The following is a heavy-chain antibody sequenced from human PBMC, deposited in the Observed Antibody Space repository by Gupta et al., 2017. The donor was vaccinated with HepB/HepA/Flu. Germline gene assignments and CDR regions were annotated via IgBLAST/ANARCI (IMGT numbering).Heavy chain of an antibody. D-gene: IGHD5/OR15-5a*01. CDR2: INPSSGST. CDR3: ATSTDSWVFDF. V-gene: IGHV1-46*04. J-gene: IGHJ4*02. Sequence: QVQLVQSAPAVKKPWASVMVSCNASKYTFITYYLNWVRQAPGQGLGWMGIINPSSGSTDYVQKLQGRVTMTRDTSTSTVYMELSSLKSEDTAVYYCATSTDSWVFDFWGQGTLVTVSS. CDR1: KYTFITYY.